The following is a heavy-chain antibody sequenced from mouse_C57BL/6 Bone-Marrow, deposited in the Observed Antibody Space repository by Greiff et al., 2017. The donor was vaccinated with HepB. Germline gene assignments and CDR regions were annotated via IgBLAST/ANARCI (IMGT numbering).Heavy chain of an antibody. Sequence: QVQLQQPGAELVKPGASVKVSCKASGYTFTSYWMHWVKQRPGQGLEWIGRIHPSDSDTNYNQKFKGKATLTVDESSSTAYMQLSSLTSEDSAVYYCAISDWDDAMDYWGQGTSVTVSS. CDR2: IHPSDSDT. V-gene: IGHV1-74*01. J-gene: IGHJ4*01. CDR3: AISDWDDAMDY. D-gene: IGHD4-1*01. CDR1: GYTFTSYW.